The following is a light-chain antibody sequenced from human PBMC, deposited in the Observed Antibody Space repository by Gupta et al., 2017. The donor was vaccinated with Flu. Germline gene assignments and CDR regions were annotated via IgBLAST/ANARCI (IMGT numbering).Light chain of an antibody. J-gene: IGLJ3*02. Sequence: QPALTQPASVSGSPGQSITISCTGTGTDVGGYNFVSWYQQYPGKVPKLIISEVNNRPSGVSSRFSGSKFGNTASLTISGLQAEDEADYYCNSYTHITTLGVFGGGTRLTVL. V-gene: IGLV2-14*01. CDR2: EVN. CDR3: NSYTHITTLGV. CDR1: GTDVGGYNF.